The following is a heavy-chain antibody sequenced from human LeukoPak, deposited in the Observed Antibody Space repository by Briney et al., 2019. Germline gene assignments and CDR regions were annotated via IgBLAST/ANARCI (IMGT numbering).Heavy chain of an antibody. D-gene: IGHD1-26*01. CDR2: IIHIFGTA. CDR3: ARDSGAWWELVLGDAFDR. Sequence: SSVNVSYKASGGIFSSYAISWVRQAPGQGLECMGDIIHIFGTAHYAQKFQGRFTISTDESTSTAYMELSSLRSEDTAVYYCARDSGAWWELVLGDAFDRWGQGRMVTVCS. V-gene: IGHV1-69*05. CDR1: GGIFSSYA. J-gene: IGHJ3*02.